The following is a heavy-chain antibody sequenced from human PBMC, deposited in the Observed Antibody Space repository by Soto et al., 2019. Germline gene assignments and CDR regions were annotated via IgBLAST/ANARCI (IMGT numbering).Heavy chain of an antibody. CDR3: AREMAYYDSSDYYPSFDY. CDR1: GFTVSSNY. J-gene: IGHJ4*02. Sequence: HPGGSLRLSCAASGFTVSSNYMSWVRQAPGKGLEWVSVLYSGGRTYYADSVKGRFTISRDNSKNTLYLQMNSLRAEDTAVYYCAREMAYYDSSDYYPSFDYWGQGT. CDR2: LYSGGRT. V-gene: IGHV3-66*01. D-gene: IGHD3-22*01.